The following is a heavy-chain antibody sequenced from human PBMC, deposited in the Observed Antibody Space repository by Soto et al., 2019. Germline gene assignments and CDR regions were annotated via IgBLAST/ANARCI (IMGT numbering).Heavy chain of an antibody. D-gene: IGHD2-8*01. J-gene: IGHJ4*02. CDR3: VSWVSPHFDY. V-gene: IGHV3-23*01. Sequence: EVQLLESGGGLVQPGGSLRLSCALSGLTFRNHAMSWVRQAPGKGLEWVSTIAPIGYSTHYAGSVEGRFTISRDDSKSTLDLQMNSLRADDTAVYYCVSWVSPHFDYWGQGTLVSVSS. CDR2: IAPIGYST. CDR1: GLTFRNHA.